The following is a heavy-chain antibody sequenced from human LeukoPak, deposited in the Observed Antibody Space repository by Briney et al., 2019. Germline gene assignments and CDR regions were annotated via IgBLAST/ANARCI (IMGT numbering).Heavy chain of an antibody. Sequence: PSETLSLTCTVSGGSISSYCWSWIRQPPGKGLEWIGYIYYSGSTNYNPSLKSRVTISVDTSKNQFSLKLSSVTAADTAAYYCARDYGGNLDYWGQGTLVTVSS. CDR3: ARDYGGNLDY. J-gene: IGHJ4*02. CDR1: GGSISSYC. D-gene: IGHD4-23*01. V-gene: IGHV4-59*01. CDR2: IYYSGST.